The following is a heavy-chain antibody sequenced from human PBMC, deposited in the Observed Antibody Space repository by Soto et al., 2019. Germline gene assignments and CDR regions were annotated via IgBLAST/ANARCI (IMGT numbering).Heavy chain of an antibody. J-gene: IGHJ4*02. CDR3: ARTCRSGGSCYHEY. V-gene: IGHV1-18*04. CDR1: GYTFTSDS. D-gene: IGHD2-15*01. CDR2: INVYNGNT. Sequence: ASVKVSCKASGYTFTSDSIGWVRQAPGQGLEWMGWINVYNGNTKYAQQLQGRVTLTTDTSTSTAYMDLRSLRSDDTAVYYCARTCRSGGSCYHEYWGEGTLVTVSS.